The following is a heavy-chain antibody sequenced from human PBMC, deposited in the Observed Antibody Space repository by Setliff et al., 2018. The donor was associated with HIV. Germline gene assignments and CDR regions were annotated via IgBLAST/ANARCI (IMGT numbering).Heavy chain of an antibody. CDR1: GGSFSAYH. CDR3: ARAPFYYGSGSYQTFDY. CDR2: INHSGST. J-gene: IGHJ4*02. V-gene: IGHV4-34*01. D-gene: IGHD3-10*01. Sequence: SETLSLTCAVYGGSFSAYHWSWIRQTPGKGLEWLGEINHSGSTAYNLALESRVSMSIDTSKNQFSLKLTSVTAADTAVYYCARAPFYYGSGSYQTFDYWGQGTLVTVSS.